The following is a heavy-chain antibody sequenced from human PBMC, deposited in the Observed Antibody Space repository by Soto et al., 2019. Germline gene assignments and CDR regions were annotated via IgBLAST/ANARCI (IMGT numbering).Heavy chain of an antibody. J-gene: IGHJ5*02. CDR3: AKGPYRSSTSCNGDWFAP. V-gene: IGHV3-23*01. CDR1: GFTFSSYA. CDR2: ISGSGGST. Sequence: EVQLLESGGGLVQPGGSLRLSCAASGFTFSSYAMSWVRQAPGKGLEWVSAISGSGGSTYYADSVKGRFTISRDNSKNTLYLQMNSLRAEESALYYCAKGPYRSSTSCNGDWFAPWGQGTLVTVSS. D-gene: IGHD2-2*01.